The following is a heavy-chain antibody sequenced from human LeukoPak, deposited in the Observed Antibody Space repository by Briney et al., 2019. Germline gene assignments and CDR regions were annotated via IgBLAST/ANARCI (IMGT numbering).Heavy chain of an antibody. V-gene: IGHV1-2*02. J-gene: IGHJ6*03. CDR1: GYTFTGYY. Sequence: ASVKVSCKASGYTFTGYYMHWVRQAPGQGLEWMGWINPNSGGTNYAQKFQGRVTMTRDTSISTAYMELSSLRSEDTAVYYCAREAFSYYYYMDVWGKGTTVTVSS. CDR2: INPNSGGT. CDR3: AREAFSYYYYMDV.